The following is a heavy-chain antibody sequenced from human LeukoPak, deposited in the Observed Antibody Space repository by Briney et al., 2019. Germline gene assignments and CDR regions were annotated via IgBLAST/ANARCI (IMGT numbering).Heavy chain of an antibody. CDR2: IYYSGST. V-gene: IGHV4-31*03. J-gene: IGHJ3*02. CDR3: ARRTYGGNPYDAFDT. Sequence: PSQTLSLTCTVSGGSIYSGDYYWSWIRQHPGKGLEWIGYIYYSGSTYYNPSLKSRVTISVDTSKNQLSLKLSSVTAADTAVYYCARRTYGGNPYDAFDTWGQGTMVTVSS. CDR1: GGSIYSGDYY. D-gene: IGHD4-23*01.